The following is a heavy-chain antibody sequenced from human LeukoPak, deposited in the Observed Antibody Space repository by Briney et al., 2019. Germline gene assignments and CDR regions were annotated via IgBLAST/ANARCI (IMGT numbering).Heavy chain of an antibody. Sequence: GASVKVSCKASGYTFSTYGIGWVRQAPGQGLEWMGWISGNNDNTNYAQKFQGRVTPTADTSTSTAYMDLRSLTSDDTAVYYCVRNHYDSSGYPHWGQGTLVTVSS. V-gene: IGHV1-18*01. CDR1: GYTFSTYG. D-gene: IGHD3-22*01. CDR2: ISGNNDNT. J-gene: IGHJ4*02. CDR3: VRNHYDSSGYPH.